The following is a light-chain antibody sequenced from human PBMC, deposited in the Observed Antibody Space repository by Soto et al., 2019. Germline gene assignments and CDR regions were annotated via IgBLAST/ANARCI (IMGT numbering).Light chain of an antibody. V-gene: IGKV3-15*01. CDR1: QSISIT. Sequence: EILMTQSPATLSVSPGEGLTLSCRASQSISITLAWYQQRPGQAPRLLIYGASSRATGVPARFSGNGYGTEFTLTISSLQSEDFAVYYCQQYNDWPLTFGGGTKVEIK. CDR3: QQYNDWPLT. J-gene: IGKJ4*01. CDR2: GAS.